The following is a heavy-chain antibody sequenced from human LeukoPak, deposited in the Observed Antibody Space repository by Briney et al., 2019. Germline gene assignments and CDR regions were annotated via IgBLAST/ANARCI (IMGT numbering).Heavy chain of an antibody. CDR2: IHPGDSDT. CDR3: ARAGIYYYFHMDV. D-gene: IGHD6-19*01. V-gene: IGHV5-51*01. Sequence: GESLKISCKGSGYSFTSYWIGWVRQMPGKGLEWRGIIHPGDSDTRYSPSFQGQVTISADKSNSTAYLQLSSLKASDTAIYYCARAGIYYYFHMDVWGKGTTVTVFS. J-gene: IGHJ6*03. CDR1: GYSFTSYW.